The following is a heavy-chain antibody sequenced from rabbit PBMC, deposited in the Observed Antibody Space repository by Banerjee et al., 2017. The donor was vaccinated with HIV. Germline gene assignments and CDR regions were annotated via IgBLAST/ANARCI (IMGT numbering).Heavy chain of an antibody. CDR3: AGDPWSGWNL. Sequence: QEQLVESGGDLVKPGASLTLTCTASGFDLSSYHYMCWVRQAPGKGLEWIACIYGGNSGSTWYASWAKGRFTISKTSSTTVTLQMTSLTAADTATYFCAGDPWSGWNLWGQGTLVTVS. CDR2: IYGGNSGST. J-gene: IGHJ4*01. D-gene: IGHD4-1*01. V-gene: IGHV1S45*01. CDR1: GFDLSSYHY.